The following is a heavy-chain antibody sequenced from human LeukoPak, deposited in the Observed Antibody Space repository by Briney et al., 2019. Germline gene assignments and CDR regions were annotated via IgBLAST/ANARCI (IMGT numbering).Heavy chain of an antibody. J-gene: IGHJ5*02. CDR3: ARLSTSPHHFP. CDR1: GYTFTSYG. D-gene: IGHD5/OR15-5a*01. CDR2: INPNSGDT. Sequence: ASVKVSCKASGYTFTSYGISWVRQAPGQGLEWMGRINPNSGDTYYTQDFQGRITMTRDTSLSTACLELSTLRSNDTAVYYCARLSTSPHHFPWGQGTLVTVSS. V-gene: IGHV1-2*06.